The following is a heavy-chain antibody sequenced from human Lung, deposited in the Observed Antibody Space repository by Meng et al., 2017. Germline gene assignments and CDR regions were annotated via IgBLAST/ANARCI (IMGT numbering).Heavy chain of an antibody. CDR3: ARGEGYCTNGVCSPGY. CDR1: GYTFTSYA. V-gene: IGHV1-3*01. D-gene: IGHD2-8*01. J-gene: IGHJ4*02. Sequence: QVQLVQSGAEWKKPGASAKVSCKVSGYTFTSYAMHWVRQAPGQRLEWMGWINAGNGNTKYSQKFQGRVTITRDTSASTAYMELSSLRSEDTAVYYCARGEGYCTNGVCSPGYWGQGTLVTVSS. CDR2: INAGNGNT.